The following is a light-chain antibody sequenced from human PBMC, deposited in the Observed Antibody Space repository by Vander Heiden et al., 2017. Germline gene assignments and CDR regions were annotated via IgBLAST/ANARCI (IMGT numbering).Light chain of an antibody. CDR1: QSVLYSSNNKNY. J-gene: IGKJ2*01. CDR3: RQYDTTPRT. Sequence: DIVMTQSPDSLAVSLGERATINCKSSQSVLYSSNNKNYLAWYQQKPGQPPKLLIYWASTRESGVPDRFSGSGSGTDFTLTITSLQAEDVAVYYCRQYDTTPRTFGQGTKLEIK. CDR2: WAS. V-gene: IGKV4-1*01.